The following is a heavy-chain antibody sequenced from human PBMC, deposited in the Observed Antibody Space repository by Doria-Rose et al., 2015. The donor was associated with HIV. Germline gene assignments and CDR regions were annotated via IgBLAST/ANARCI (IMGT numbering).Heavy chain of an antibody. Sequence: QVTLKESGPVLVKPTETPTLTCTVSGVSLSSPGMGVSWIRQPPGKALEWLANTFSDDERSYKTSLKSRLIISRGTSKSQVVLTMTDMDPVDTATYYCARIKSSRWYHKYYFDFWGQGTLVIVSA. J-gene: IGHJ4*02. CDR3: ARIKSSRWYHKYYFDF. D-gene: IGHD6-13*01. V-gene: IGHV2-26*01. CDR2: TFSDDER. CDR1: GVSLSSPGMG.